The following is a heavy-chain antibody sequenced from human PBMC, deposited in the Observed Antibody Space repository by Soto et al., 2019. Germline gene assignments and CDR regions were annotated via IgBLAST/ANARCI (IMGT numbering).Heavy chain of an antibody. Sequence: EVQLLESGGGLVQPGGSLRLSCAASGFPFSRCAMNWVRQAPGKGLEWVSTISHSDHSTYYADSVKGRFTVSRDNSENTLYLQMNSLRAEDTAIYYCAMRGGESSWGDFDSWGQGTLVTVSS. D-gene: IGHD2-15*01. CDR2: ISHSDHST. CDR3: AMRGGESSWGDFDS. CDR1: GFPFSRCA. J-gene: IGHJ4*02. V-gene: IGHV3-23*01.